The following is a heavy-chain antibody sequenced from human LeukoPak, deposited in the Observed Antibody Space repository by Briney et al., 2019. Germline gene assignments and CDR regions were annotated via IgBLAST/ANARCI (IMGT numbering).Heavy chain of an antibody. Sequence: SETLSLTCAVYGGSFSGYYWSWIRQPPGKGLEWIGEINHSGSTNYNPSLKSRVTISVDTSKNQFSLKPSSVTAADTAVYYCARAEFSIVVVPAAISVESHLNYYMDVWGKGTTVTVSS. CDR2: INHSGST. CDR3: ARAEFSIVVVPAAISVESHLNYYMDV. CDR1: GGSFSGYY. V-gene: IGHV4-34*01. D-gene: IGHD2-2*01. J-gene: IGHJ6*03.